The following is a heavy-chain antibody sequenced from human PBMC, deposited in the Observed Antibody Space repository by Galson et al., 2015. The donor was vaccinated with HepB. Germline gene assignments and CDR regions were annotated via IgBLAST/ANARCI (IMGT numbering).Heavy chain of an antibody. CDR2: MNPNSGNT. D-gene: IGHD2-8*01. Sequence: SVKVSCKASGYTFTSYDINWVRQATGQGLEWMGWMNPNSGNTGYAQKFQGRVTMTRNTSISTAYMELSSLRSEDTAVYYCARHGVGINWFDPWGQGTLVTVSS. J-gene: IGHJ5*02. CDR1: GYTFTSYD. CDR3: ARHGVGINWFDP. V-gene: IGHV1-8*01.